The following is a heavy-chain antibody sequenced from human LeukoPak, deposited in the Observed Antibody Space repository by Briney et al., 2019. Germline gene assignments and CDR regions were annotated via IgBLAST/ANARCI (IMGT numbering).Heavy chain of an antibody. CDR1: GYTFTSYD. V-gene: IGHV1-8*03. CDR2: MNPNSGNT. J-gene: IGHJ4*02. D-gene: IGHD6-13*01. CDR3: ARGRGSRSWYRRFDY. Sequence: ASVKVSCKASGYTFTSYDINWVRQATGQRLEWMGWMNPNSGNTGYAQKFQGRVTITRNTSISTAYMELSSLRSEDTAVYYCARGRGSRSWYRRFDYWGQGTLVTVSS.